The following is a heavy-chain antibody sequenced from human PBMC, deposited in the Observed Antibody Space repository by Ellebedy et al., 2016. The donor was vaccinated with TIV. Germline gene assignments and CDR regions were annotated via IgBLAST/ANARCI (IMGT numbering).Heavy chain of an antibody. D-gene: IGHD6-19*01. V-gene: IGHV4-34*01. CDR1: GGSFSGSY. CDR2: INHSGTT. CDR3: ARGTESRNGGWSGGRRVYYYFYYMDV. J-gene: IGHJ6*03. Sequence: MPSETLSLTCAVYGGSFSGSYWTWIRQPPGKGLEWIGEINHSGTTKYNPSLESRVTISTDPSKNQFSLRLSSVTAAYTAVYFCARGTESRNGGWSGGRRVYYYFYYMDVWGKGTTVTVSS.